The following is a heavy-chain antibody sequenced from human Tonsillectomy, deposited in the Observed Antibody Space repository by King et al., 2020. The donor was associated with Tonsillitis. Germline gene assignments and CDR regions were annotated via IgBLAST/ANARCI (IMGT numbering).Heavy chain of an antibody. Sequence: VQLVESGGGLLQPGGSRRLPFAASGFTFSSYAMSWVRQAPGKGLEWFSAMSGRGGSTYYTDSVKGRFTISRDNSKNTLYLQMNSLRAEDTAVYYCAKGGWFQHPFDYWGQRTLVTVSS. V-gene: IGHV3-23*04. D-gene: IGHD3-10*01. CDR2: MSGRGGST. CDR1: GFTFSSYA. J-gene: IGHJ4*02. CDR3: AKGGWFQHPFDY.